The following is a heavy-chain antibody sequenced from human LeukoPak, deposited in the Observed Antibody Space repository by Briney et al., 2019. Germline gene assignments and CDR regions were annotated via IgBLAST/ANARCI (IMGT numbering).Heavy chain of an antibody. V-gene: IGHV1-24*01. CDR1: GYTLTELS. J-gene: IGHJ6*04. D-gene: IGHD6-13*01. CDR3: ARAIIASIAAAATDV. Sequence: GASVKVSCKVSGYTLTELSMHWVRQAPGKGLEWMGGFDPEDGETIYAQKFQGRVTMTEDTSTDTAYMELSSLRSEDTAVYYCARAIIASIAAAATDVWGKGTTVTISS. CDR2: FDPEDGET.